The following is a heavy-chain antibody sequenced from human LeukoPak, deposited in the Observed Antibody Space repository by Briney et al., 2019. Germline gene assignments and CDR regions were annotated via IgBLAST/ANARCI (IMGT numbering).Heavy chain of an antibody. CDR3: ARDSPFFCSSTSCLYGMDV. CDR2: IYSTGST. CDR1: GGSISGYY. Sequence: SETLSLTCTVSGGSISGYYWTWIRQPPGKGLEWIGYIYSTGSTNYNPSLKSRVTISVDTSKSQFSLNLSSVTAADTAVYYCARDSPFFCSSTSCLYGMDVWGQGTTVIVSS. D-gene: IGHD2-2*01. V-gene: IGHV4-59*01. J-gene: IGHJ6*02.